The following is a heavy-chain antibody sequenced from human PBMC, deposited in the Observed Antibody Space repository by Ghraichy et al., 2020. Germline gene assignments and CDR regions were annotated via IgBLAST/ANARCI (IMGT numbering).Heavy chain of an antibody. V-gene: IGHV4-34*01. J-gene: IGHJ4*02. Sequence: SETLSLTCAVYGGSFSGYYWSWIRQPPGKGLEWIGEINHSGSTNYNPSLKSRVTISVDTSKNKFSLKLSSVTAADTAVYYCARGRRYHYYDSSGYFPDYWGQGTLVTVSS. D-gene: IGHD3-22*01. CDR3: ARGRRYHYYDSSGYFPDY. CDR1: GGSFSGYY. CDR2: INHSGST.